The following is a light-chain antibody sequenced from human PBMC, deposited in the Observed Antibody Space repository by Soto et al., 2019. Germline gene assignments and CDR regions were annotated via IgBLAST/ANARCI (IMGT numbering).Light chain of an antibody. Sequence: EIALTQSPATLSLSPGQRATLSRRASQSVSSYLAWYQQKPGQAPRLLIYDASNRETGIQARFSGSGSGTDFTLTISSLQPEDFATYYCQQSYSSPITFGQGTRLEIK. V-gene: IGKV3-11*01. CDR2: DAS. CDR3: QQSYSSPIT. CDR1: QSVSSY. J-gene: IGKJ5*01.